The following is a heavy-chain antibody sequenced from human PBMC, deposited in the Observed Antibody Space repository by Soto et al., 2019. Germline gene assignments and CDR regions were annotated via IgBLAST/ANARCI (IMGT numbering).Heavy chain of an antibody. D-gene: IGHD3-22*01. J-gene: IGHJ3*02. V-gene: IGHV4-31*03. Sequence: PSETLSLTCTVSGGSISSGGYYWSWIRQHPGKGLEWIGYIYYSGSTYYNPSLKSRVTISVDTSKNQFSLKLSSVTAADTAVYYCARQSYYYDSSGYYNVHDAFDIWGQGTMVTVSS. CDR2: IYYSGST. CDR1: GGSISSGGYY. CDR3: ARQSYYYDSSGYYNVHDAFDI.